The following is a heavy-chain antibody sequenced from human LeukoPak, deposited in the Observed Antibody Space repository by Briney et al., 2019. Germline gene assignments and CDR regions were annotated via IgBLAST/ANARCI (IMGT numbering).Heavy chain of an antibody. V-gene: IGHV3-11*01. CDR2: ISSSGGAI. CDR1: GFTVSSNY. D-gene: IGHD3-10*01. J-gene: IGHJ4*02. CDR3: ARGADYFGSGVDY. Sequence: PGGSLRLSCAASGFTVSSNYMSWVRQAPGKGLEWVSYISSSGGAIYYADSVKGRFTISRDNAKNSLYLQMNSLRAEDTAVYYCARGADYFGSGVDYWGQGTLVTVSS.